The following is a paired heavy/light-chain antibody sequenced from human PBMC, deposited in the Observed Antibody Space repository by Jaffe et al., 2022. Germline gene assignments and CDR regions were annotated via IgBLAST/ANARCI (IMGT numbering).Heavy chain of an antibody. J-gene: IGHJ4*02. D-gene: IGHD2-15*01. Sequence: EEQLVESGGTVVQPGGSLRLSCEGSGFKFDEFAMHWVRQRPGKGLEWVSLISWDGNSAYYGDSVKGRFTISRDNSKNSLYLQMNTLRTEDTAFYYCARGGGGTTTEARFWGQGTLVTVSS. CDR3: ARGGGGTTTEARF. V-gene: IGHV3-43D*04. CDR1: GFKFDEFA. CDR2: ISWDGNSA.
Light chain of an antibody. V-gene: IGLV3-1*01. Sequence: SFELSQPSSVSVSPGQTASITCSGDNLGDQYVSWYQQRPGQSPILVIYQDDKRPSGIPERFSGSNSGNTATLTISGTQTMDEADYYCQAWDSYTADFGGGTRLTVL. CDR3: QAWDSYTAD. J-gene: IGLJ2*01. CDR2: QDD. CDR1: NLGDQY.